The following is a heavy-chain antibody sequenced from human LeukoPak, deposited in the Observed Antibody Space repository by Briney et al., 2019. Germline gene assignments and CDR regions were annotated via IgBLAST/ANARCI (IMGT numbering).Heavy chain of an antibody. V-gene: IGHV1-18*04. D-gene: IGHD1-7*01. CDR1: GYTFTSYG. CDR3: ARDPNGRTNYYYCGMDV. CDR2: ISAYNGNT. Sequence: ASVKVSCKASGYTFTSYGISWVRQAPGQGLEWMGWISAYNGNTNYAQKLQGRVTMTTDTSTSTAYMELRSLRSDDTAVYYCARDPNGRTNYYYCGMDVWGKGTTVTVSS. J-gene: IGHJ6*04.